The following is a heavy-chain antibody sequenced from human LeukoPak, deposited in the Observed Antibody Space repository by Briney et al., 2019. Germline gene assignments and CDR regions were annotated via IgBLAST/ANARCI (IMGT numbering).Heavy chain of an antibody. V-gene: IGHV3-23*01. Sequence: GGSLRLSCAASGFTFSSYAMRWVRQAPGKGLEWVSAISGSGGSTYYADSVKGRFTISRDNSKNTLYLQMNSLRDEDTAVYYCAKNVIGAGSYYYYYYKDGWGKGPRSPSP. D-gene: IGHD3-10*01. CDR2: ISGSGGST. J-gene: IGHJ6*03. CDR1: GFTFSSYA. CDR3: AKNVIGAGSYYYYYYKDG.